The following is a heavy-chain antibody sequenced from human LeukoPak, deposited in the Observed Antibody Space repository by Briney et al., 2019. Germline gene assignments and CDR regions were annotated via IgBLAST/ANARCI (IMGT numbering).Heavy chain of an antibody. V-gene: IGHV3-48*01. CDR2: ISSSSTTI. CDR1: GFTFSTHS. J-gene: IGHJ4*02. D-gene: IGHD3-10*01. Sequence: GGSLRLSCAASGFTFSTHSMNWVRQAPGRGLEWVSYISSSSTTIYYAGSVRGRFTISRDNARDSLYLQLNSLRAEDTAVYYCARDPGATPSGYWGQGTLVTVSS. CDR3: ARDPGATPSGY.